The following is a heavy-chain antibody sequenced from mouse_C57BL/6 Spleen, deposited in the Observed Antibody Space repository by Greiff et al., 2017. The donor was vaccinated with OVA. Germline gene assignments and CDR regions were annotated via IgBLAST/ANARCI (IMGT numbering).Heavy chain of an antibody. J-gene: IGHJ1*03. V-gene: IGHV1-50*01. D-gene: IGHD1-1*01. Sequence: VQLKQPGAELVKPGASVKLSCKASGYTFTSYWMQWVKQRPGQGLEWIGEIDPSDSYTNYNQKFKGKATLTVDTSSSTAYMQLSSLTSEDSAVYYCARSPLYYGSSYGYFDVWGTGTTVTVSS. CDR3: ARSPLYYGSSYGYFDV. CDR1: GYTFTSYW. CDR2: IDPSDSYT.